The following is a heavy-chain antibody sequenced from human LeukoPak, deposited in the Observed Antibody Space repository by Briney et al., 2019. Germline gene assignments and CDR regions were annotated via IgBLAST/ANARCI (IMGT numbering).Heavy chain of an antibody. D-gene: IGHD3-3*01. CDR3: ARDLGAIFGDH. CDR1: GFTFSSYA. J-gene: IGHJ4*02. V-gene: IGHV3-30-3*01. Sequence: GGSLRLSCAASGFTFSSYAMHWVRQAPGKGLEWVAVISYDGSNKYYADSVKGRFTISRDNSKSTLYLQMNSLRAEDTAVYYCARDLGAIFGDHWGQGTLVTVSS. CDR2: ISYDGSNK.